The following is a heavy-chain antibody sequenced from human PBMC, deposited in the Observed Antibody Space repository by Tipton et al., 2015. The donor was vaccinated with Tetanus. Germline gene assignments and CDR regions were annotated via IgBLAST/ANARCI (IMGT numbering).Heavy chain of an antibody. CDR2: IYPGDSDT. J-gene: IGHJ3*02. Sequence: QLVQSGAELRKPGESLRISCKGSGYRFTSQWISWVRQMPGEGLEWMGIIYPGDSDTRISPSFEGQVTMSADKSINTAYLYWSSLKASDTAMYYCARRSRDGHTWDNFDIWGQGTMVTVSS. V-gene: IGHV5-51*01. CDR3: ARRSRDGHTWDNFDI. CDR1: GYRFTSQW. D-gene: IGHD5-24*01.